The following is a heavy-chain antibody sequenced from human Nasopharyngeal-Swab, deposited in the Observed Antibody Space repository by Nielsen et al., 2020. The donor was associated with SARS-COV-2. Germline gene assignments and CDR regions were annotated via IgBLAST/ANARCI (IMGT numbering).Heavy chain of an antibody. Sequence: GGSLRLSCTASGFTFGDYAMSWVRQAPGKGLEWVGFIRSKAYGGTTEYAASVKGRFTISRDDSKSIAYLQMNSLKTEDTAVYYCTREDFWSGFSRYWGQGTLVTVSS. CDR1: GFTFGDYA. J-gene: IGHJ4*02. V-gene: IGHV3-49*04. D-gene: IGHD3-3*01. CDR2: IRSKAYGGTT. CDR3: TREDFWSGFSRY.